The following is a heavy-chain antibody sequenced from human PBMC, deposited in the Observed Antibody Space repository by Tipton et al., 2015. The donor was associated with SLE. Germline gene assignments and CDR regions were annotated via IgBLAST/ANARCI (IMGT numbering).Heavy chain of an antibody. V-gene: IGHV4-31*03. Sequence: LRLSCTVSGGSISSGGYYWSWIRQHPGKGLEWIGYIYYSGSTYYNPSLKSRVTISIDTSKNQFSLKLSSVTAADTAVYYCARKRLPDLDFDLWGRGTLVTASS. D-gene: IGHD3-16*01. J-gene: IGHJ2*01. CDR1: GGSISSGGYY. CDR3: ARKRLPDLDFDL. CDR2: IYYSGST.